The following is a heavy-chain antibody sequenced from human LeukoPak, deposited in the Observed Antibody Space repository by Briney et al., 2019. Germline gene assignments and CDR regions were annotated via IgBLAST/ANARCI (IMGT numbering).Heavy chain of an antibody. V-gene: IGHV4-4*02. CDR2: VNVLGNT. CDR3: AREGGPFRPLDY. D-gene: IGHD2/OR15-2a*01. CDR1: GGSISSTNW. Sequence: SGTLSLTCGVSGGSISSTNWWTWARQPPGKGLEWIGEVNVLGNTNYNPSLESRVTISIDKSENHVSLKLTSVTAADTAVYYCAREGGPFRPLDYSGQGTLVTVSS. J-gene: IGHJ4*02.